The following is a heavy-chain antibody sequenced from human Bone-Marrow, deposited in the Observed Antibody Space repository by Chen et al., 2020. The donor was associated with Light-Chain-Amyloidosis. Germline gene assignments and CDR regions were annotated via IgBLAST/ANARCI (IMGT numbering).Heavy chain of an antibody. CDR2: ISTFNGNT. CDR1: GYTLTSFV. CDR3: ARQYSLNWFDI. D-gene: IGHD2-21*01. Sequence: QVQLVQSGPEMKKPGASLNVSCKASGYTLTSFVLNWVRQAPGQGLEWMGRISTFNGNTNYAQKFQGRVTMSTDASTSTAYLELKKFTFDDTAVYYCARQYSLNWFDIWGQGTLISVSS. V-gene: IGHV1-18*01. J-gene: IGHJ5*02.